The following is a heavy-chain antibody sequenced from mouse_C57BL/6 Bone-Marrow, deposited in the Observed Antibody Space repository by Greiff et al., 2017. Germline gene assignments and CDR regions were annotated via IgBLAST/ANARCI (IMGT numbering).Heavy chain of an antibody. V-gene: IGHV1-61*01. CDR2: IYPSDSET. CDR3: ATYGSSYWYFDV. Sequence: QVQLQQPGAELVRPGSSVKLSCKASGYTFTSYWMDWVKQRPGQGLEWIGNIYPSDSETHYNPKFKDKATLTVDKSSSTAYMQLSSLTSEDSAVYYCATYGSSYWYFDVWGTGTTVTVSS. J-gene: IGHJ1*03. CDR1: GYTFTSYW. D-gene: IGHD1-1*01.